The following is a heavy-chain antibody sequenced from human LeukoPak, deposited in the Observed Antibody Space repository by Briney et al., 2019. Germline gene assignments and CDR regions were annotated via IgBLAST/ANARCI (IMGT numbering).Heavy chain of an antibody. V-gene: IGHV3-30-3*01. CDR2: ISYDGSNK. D-gene: IGHD3-16*01. Sequence: GGSLRLSCAASGFTFSSYAMHWVSQAPGKGLEWVAVISYDGSNKYYADSVKGRFTISRDNSKNTLYLQMNSLRAEDTAVYYCARAGLRDGYRLDYYYYGMDVWGQGTTVTVSS. J-gene: IGHJ6*02. CDR3: ARAGLRDGYRLDYYYYGMDV. CDR1: GFTFSSYA.